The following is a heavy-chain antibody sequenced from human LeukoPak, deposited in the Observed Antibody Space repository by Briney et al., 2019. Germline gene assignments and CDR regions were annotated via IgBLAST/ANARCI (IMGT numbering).Heavy chain of an antibody. Sequence: GGPLRLSCAASGFTFSSYEMNWVRQAPGKGLEWVSYISVSGGTIKYADSVKGRFTISRDNAKNSLYLHLNSLRVEDTAFYYCARGDGGYYYGMDVWGQGTTVTVSS. CDR3: ARGDGGYYYGMDV. CDR2: ISVSGGTI. D-gene: IGHD3-3*01. V-gene: IGHV3-48*03. J-gene: IGHJ6*02. CDR1: GFTFSSYE.